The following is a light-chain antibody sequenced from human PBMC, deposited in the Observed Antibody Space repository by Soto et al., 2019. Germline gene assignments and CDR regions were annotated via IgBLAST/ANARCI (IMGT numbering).Light chain of an antibody. V-gene: IGKV1-5*01. Sequence: DIQLTQSPSTLPASVGDRVTITCRASQSISNCLAWYHQKPGTAPKLLIYHASTLESGVPSTFSGSGSGTEFTLTISGLQPDDFATYYCQQYMSYSFGQGTE. CDR3: QQYMSYS. J-gene: IGKJ1*01. CDR1: QSISNC. CDR2: HAS.